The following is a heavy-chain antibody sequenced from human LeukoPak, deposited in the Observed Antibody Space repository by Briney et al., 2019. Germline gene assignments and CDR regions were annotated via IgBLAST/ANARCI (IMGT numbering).Heavy chain of an antibody. CDR1: GYIFTSHW. CDR3: VRRSSSTTNYGKGER. CDR2: IFPGESET. V-gene: IGHV5-51*01. Sequence: GESLKISCKCSGYIFTSHWIVRERDMPAKGLGRVAIIFPGESETSYRPSFQRQVTISVDKSISTAYLQWSSLKASDTAIYYCVRRSSSTTNYGKGERWGQGTLVTV. J-gene: IGHJ4*02. D-gene: IGHD2-2*01.